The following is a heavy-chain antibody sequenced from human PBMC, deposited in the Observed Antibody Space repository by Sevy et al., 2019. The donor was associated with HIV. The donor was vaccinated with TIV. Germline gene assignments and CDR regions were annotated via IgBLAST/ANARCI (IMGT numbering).Heavy chain of an antibody. CDR1: GFTFGDYA. D-gene: IGHD1-1*01. Sequence: GGSLRLSCTTSGFTFGDYAMNWVRQAPGKGLEWVAFLKSKADGGTVDHAASVKGRFIISRDDSKSIAYLQMNDLTTEDTGVYYCTRWKGLQSIFDYWGQRALVTVSS. CDR2: LKSKADGGTV. CDR3: TRWKGLQSIFDY. V-gene: IGHV3-49*04. J-gene: IGHJ4*02.